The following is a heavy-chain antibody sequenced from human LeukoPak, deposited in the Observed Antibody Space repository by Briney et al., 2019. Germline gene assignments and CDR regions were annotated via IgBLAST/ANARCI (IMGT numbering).Heavy chain of an antibody. CDR3: ARDGGATSGGHFDY. J-gene: IGHJ4*02. CDR1: GGSVSSGSYY. Sequence: PSETLSLTCTVSGGSVSSGSYYWSWIRQPPGKGLEWIGYIYYSGSTNYNPSLKSRVTISVDTSKNQFSLKLSSVTAADTAVYYCARDGGATSGGHFDYWGQGTLVTVSS. CDR2: IYYSGST. V-gene: IGHV4-61*01. D-gene: IGHD1-26*01.